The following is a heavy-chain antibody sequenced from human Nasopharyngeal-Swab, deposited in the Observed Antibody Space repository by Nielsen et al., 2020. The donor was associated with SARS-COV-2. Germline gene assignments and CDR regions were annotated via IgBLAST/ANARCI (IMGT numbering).Heavy chain of an antibody. D-gene: IGHD2-2*01. CDR2: ISYDGSNK. V-gene: IGHV3-30-3*02. Sequence: GGSLRLSCAASGFTFSSYAMHWVRQAPGKGLEWVAVISYDGSNKYYADSVKGRFTISRDNSKNTLYLQMNSLRAEETAVYYCAKSYPPIDYWGQGTLVTVSS. CDR1: GFTFSSYA. J-gene: IGHJ4*02. CDR3: AKSYPPIDY.